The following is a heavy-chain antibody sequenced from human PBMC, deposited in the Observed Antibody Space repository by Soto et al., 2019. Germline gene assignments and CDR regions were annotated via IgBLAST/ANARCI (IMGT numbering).Heavy chain of an antibody. Sequence: ASVKVSCKASGYTFTSHSIHWVRQASGQRLEWLGWINAGNGDTKYSQKFQGRVTITRDTSASTSYMEMSTLTSEDTALYYCAMSITMLGGAKYYFDYWGQGTLVTVSS. CDR3: AMSITMLGGAKYYFDY. J-gene: IGHJ4*02. CDR2: INAGNGDT. V-gene: IGHV1-3*01. CDR1: GYTFTSHS. D-gene: IGHD3-10*01.